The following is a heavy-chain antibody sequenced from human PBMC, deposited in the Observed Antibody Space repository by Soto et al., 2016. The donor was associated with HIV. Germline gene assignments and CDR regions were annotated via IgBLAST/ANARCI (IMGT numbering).Heavy chain of an antibody. D-gene: IGHD3-16*01. CDR1: GGSISSGDYY. CDR2: ISYKGNS. Sequence: QVPLQESGPGLVKPSQTLSLTCTVSGGSISSGDYYWSWIRQHPGKGLEWIGDISYKGNSYFNPSLKSRVTISVDTSKNQFSLKVRSVTAADTAIYYCVSYSLGDPPNGKDVWGQGTTVTGLL. J-gene: IGHJ6*02. CDR3: VSYSLGDPPNGKDV. V-gene: IGHV4-31*03.